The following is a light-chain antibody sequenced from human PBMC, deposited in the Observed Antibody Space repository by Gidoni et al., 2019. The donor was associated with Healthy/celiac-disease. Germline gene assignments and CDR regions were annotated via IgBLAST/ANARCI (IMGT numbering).Light chain of an antibody. J-gene: IGKJ1*01. V-gene: IGKV3-20*01. Sequence: EIVLTQSPGTLSLSPGERATRSCRASQSVSSSYLAWYQQKPGQAPRLLIYGASSRATGIPDRFSGSGSGTDFTLTISRLEPEDFAVYYCQQYGSSPGTFXQXTKVEIK. CDR2: GAS. CDR3: QQYGSSPGT. CDR1: QSVSSSY.